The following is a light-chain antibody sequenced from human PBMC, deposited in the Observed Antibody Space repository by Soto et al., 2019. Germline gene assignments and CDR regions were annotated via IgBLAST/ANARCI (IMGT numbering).Light chain of an antibody. Sequence: EIVMTKSPATLSMYPGERATLSCRASQNIKDYLAWFQQKPGQAPRLLIYGASTRATVIPARFSGSGSGTEFTLSISSLQSEHFAVYYCQKYNTCPRTFGQGTKVETK. CDR3: QKYNTCPRT. V-gene: IGKV3-15*01. J-gene: IGKJ1*01. CDR2: GAS. CDR1: QNIKDY.